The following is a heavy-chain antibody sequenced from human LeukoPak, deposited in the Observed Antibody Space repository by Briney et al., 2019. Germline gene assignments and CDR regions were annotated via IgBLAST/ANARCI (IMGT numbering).Heavy chain of an antibody. V-gene: IGHV3-74*01. Sequence: GGSLRLSGAASGFPFSVAWLHWFRQVPGKGLMWVSRITTDETTTYADSVRGRFSISRDNAKNTVYLQMNSLRVEDTAVYYCAKEWFATTEYWGQGILVTVSP. CDR1: GFPFSVAW. CDR3: AKEWFATTEY. J-gene: IGHJ4*02. CDR2: ITTDETT. D-gene: IGHD1/OR15-1a*01.